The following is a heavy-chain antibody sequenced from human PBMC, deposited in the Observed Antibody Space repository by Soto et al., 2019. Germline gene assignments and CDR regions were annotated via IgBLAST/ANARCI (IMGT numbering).Heavy chain of an antibody. CDR3: STGPPDSNLNY. D-gene: IGHD2-15*01. J-gene: IGHJ4*02. Sequence: EVQLVESGGGLVKPGGSLRLSCVASGFTFSNAWMNWVRQAPGKGLEWVGRLKGKTDGGTTDYAAPAKGRFNISRDDSKNTLYLQMKCLKIEDTAVYYCSTGPPDSNLNYWGQGTLVTVSS. CDR2: LKGKTDGGTT. CDR1: GFTFSNAW. V-gene: IGHV3-15*07.